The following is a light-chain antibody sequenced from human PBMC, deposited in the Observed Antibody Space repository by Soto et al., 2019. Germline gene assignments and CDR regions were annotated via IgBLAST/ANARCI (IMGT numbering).Light chain of an antibody. J-gene: IGKJ4*01. CDR1: QSVRSN. CDR2: GAS. CDR3: QHYVNWPLT. V-gene: IGKV3-15*01. Sequence: EVELTQSPDILSVSPGETATLSCRASQSVRSNLAWYQQKPGQAPRLLIYGASTRATGIPARFSGSGSGREFTLTISSLQSEDFAVYYCQHYVNWPLTFGGGTKVESK.